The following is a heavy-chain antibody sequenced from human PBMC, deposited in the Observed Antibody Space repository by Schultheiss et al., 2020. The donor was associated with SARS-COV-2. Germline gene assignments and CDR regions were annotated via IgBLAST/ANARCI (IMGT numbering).Heavy chain of an antibody. D-gene: IGHD3-3*01. J-gene: IGHJ4*02. CDR2: IYSGGST. CDR1: GFTVSSNY. V-gene: IGHV3-66*01. CDR3: ARVAIFGVVIRAHFDY. Sequence: GGSLRLSCAASGFTVSSNYMSWVRQAPGKGLEWVSVIYSGGSTYYADSVKGRFTISRDNSKNTLYLQMNSLRAEDTAVYYCARVAIFGVVIRAHFDYWGQGTLVTVSS.